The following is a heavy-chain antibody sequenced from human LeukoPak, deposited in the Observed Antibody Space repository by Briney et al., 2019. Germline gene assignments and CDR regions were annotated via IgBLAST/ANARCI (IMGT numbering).Heavy chain of an antibody. D-gene: IGHD2-8*01. CDR2: INGESTWI. Sequence: GGSLRLSCAASGFNFNISAMNWIRQAPGKGLEWVAYINGESTWIYYADSVKGRFTISRDSAENSVYLQMNSLRDEDTAVYFCARDHKWGFDIWGQGTMVTVSS. CDR1: GFNFNISA. CDR3: ARDHKWGFDI. V-gene: IGHV3-48*02. J-gene: IGHJ3*02.